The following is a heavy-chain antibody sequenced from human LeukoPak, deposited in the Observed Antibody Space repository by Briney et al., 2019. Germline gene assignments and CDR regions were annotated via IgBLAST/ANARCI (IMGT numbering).Heavy chain of an antibody. CDR1: GFTFSSYA. CDR2: IKGDGSYT. V-gene: IGHV3-74*01. J-gene: IGHJ4*02. D-gene: IGHD2-8*01. CDR3: VRDPGVY. Sequence: PGGSLRLSCAASGFTFSSYAMSWVRQAPGKGLMWVSRIKGDGSYTDYADSVEGRFTISRDNTKSTLYLQMNSLRIEDTAVYYCVRDPGVYWGQGTLVTVSS.